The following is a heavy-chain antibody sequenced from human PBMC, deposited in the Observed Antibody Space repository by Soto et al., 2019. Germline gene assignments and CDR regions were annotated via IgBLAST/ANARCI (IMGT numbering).Heavy chain of an antibody. V-gene: IGHV4-59*01. J-gene: IGHJ6*03. D-gene: IGHD4-17*01. CDR3: ARSDYGWAPYYYYCYMDV. Sequence: QVQLQESGPGLVKPSETLSLTCTVSGGPISSYYWSWIRQPPGKGLEWIGYIYYSGSTNYNPSLKSRVPISVDTSTNQFSQKLSSVTAADTAVYYCARSDYGWAPYYYYCYMDVWGKGTTVTVSS. CDR1: GGPISSYY. CDR2: IYYSGST.